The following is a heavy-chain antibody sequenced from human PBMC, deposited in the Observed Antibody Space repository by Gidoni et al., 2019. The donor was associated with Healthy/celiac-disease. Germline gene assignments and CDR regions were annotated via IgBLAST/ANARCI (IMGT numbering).Heavy chain of an antibody. CDR2: IRSKAYGGTT. V-gene: IGHV3-49*05. D-gene: IGHD4-17*01. CDR1: GFTFGDYA. CDR3: TKSGDYGLFDY. J-gene: IGHJ4*02. Sequence: EVQLVESGGGLVKPGRSLRLSCTASGFTFGDYAMSWFRQAPGKGLEWVGFIRSKAYGGTTEYAASVKGRFTISRDDSKSIAYLQMNSLKTEDTAVYYCTKSGDYGLFDYWGQGTLVTVSS.